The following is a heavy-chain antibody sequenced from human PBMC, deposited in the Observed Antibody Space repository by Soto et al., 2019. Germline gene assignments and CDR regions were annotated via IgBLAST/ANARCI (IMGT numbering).Heavy chain of an antibody. CDR3: ARDKPYFWSGYYTPHYYYYGMDV. CDR1: GGSISSYY. J-gene: IGHJ6*02. V-gene: IGHV4-59*12. D-gene: IGHD3-3*01. Sequence: SETLSLTCTVSGGSISSYYWSWIRRPRGKGLEWIGYIYYSGSTNYNPSLKSRVTISVDTSKNQFSLKLSSVTAADTAVYYCARDKPYFWSGYYTPHYYYYGMDVWGQGTTVTVPS. CDR2: IYYSGST.